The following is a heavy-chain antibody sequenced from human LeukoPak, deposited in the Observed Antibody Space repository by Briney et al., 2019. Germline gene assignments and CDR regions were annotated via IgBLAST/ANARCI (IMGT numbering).Heavy chain of an antibody. CDR3: ARDDRSGYSTLGY. Sequence: SQTLSLTCAVSGGSISSGGYSWSWIRQPPGKGLEWIGYIYHSGSTYYNPSLNSRVTISLDTSKNQFSLNLRSVTAADTAVYYCARDDRSGYSTLGYWGQGTLVTVSS. D-gene: IGHD3-22*01. V-gene: IGHV4-30-2*01. CDR2: IYHSGST. J-gene: IGHJ4*02. CDR1: GGSISSGGYS.